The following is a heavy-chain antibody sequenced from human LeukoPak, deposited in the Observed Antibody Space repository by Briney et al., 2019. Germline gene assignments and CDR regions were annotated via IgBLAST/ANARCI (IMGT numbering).Heavy chain of an antibody. CDR3: VGGPGWVFDL. Sequence: PGGSLRLSCVGSGFTFSRYWLNWVRQAPGKGLEWVANMNQDGSEIYYLDSVKGRFTISRDNAKNSVYLQMNGLKAEDTAVYHSVGGPGWVFDLWGRGTLVTVSS. V-gene: IGHV3-7*01. D-gene: IGHD6-19*01. CDR1: GFTFSRYW. J-gene: IGHJ2*01. CDR2: MNQDGSEI.